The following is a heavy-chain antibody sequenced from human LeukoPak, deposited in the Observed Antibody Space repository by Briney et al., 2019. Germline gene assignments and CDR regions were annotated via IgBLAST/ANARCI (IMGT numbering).Heavy chain of an antibody. Sequence: AGGSLRLSCAASGFTFSSYSMNWVRQAPGKGLEWVSYITFSSSIIYYADSVKGRFTISRDNAKNSLYLQMNSLRVEDTAVYYCAKLAKYFYGAETFYFFEHWGQGTPVTASS. CDR1: GFTFSSYS. D-gene: IGHD3-10*01. CDR2: ITFSSSII. V-gene: IGHV3-48*04. CDR3: AKLAKYFYGAETFYFFEH. J-gene: IGHJ4*02.